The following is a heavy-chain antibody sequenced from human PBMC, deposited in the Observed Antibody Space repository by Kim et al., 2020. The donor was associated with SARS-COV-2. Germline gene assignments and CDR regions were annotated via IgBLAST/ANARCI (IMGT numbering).Heavy chain of an antibody. CDR2: ISSSGSTI. J-gene: IGHJ1*01. V-gene: IGHV3-48*03. D-gene: IGHD6-13*01. CDR3: ARDPPRIAARAEYFKH. Sequence: GGSLRLSCAASGFTFSSYEMNWVRQAPGKGLEWVSYISSSGSTIYYADSVKGRFTISRDNAKNSLYLQMNSLRAEDTAVYYCARDPPRIAARAEYFKHWGQGTLVTVSS. CDR1: GFTFSSYE.